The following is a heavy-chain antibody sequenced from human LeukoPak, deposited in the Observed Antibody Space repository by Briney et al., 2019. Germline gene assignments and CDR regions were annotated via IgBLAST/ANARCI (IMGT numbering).Heavy chain of an antibody. CDR2: IRGGGGSA. CDR3: ARDPNGDYIGAFDM. J-gene: IGHJ3*02. V-gene: IGHV3-23*01. Sequence: GGSLRLSCAVSGIILSNYAMSWVRQAPGKGPEWVSAIRGGGGSAFYADSVKGRFTISRDNSKYTLFLQMNSLRAEDTAVYYCARDPNGDYIGAFDMWGPGTMVTVSS. D-gene: IGHD4-17*01. CDR1: GIILSNYA.